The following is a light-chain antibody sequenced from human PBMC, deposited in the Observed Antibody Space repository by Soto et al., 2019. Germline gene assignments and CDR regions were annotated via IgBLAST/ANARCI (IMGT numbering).Light chain of an antibody. J-gene: IGKJ2*01. Sequence: EIVLTQSPVPLSLSPGESATLSCRASESVNSNYLAWYQQKPGQAPRLLIFGASSRATGIPNRFSGSGSGTDFTLTISGLEPEDFAVYYCHQYGLLPRHPFGQGTKLEIK. CDR1: ESVNSNY. V-gene: IGKV3-20*01. CDR2: GAS. CDR3: HQYGLLPRHP.